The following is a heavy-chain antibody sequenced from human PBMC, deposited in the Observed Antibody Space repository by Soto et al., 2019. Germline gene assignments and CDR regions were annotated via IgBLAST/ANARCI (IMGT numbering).Heavy chain of an antibody. CDR1: GFTFTSSA. D-gene: IGHD3-22*01. CDR2: IVVGSGNT. CDR3: AAEVRDYYDSSGYYQAYYYGMDV. J-gene: IGHJ6*02. Sequence: SVKVSCKASGFTFTSSAVQWVRQARGQRLEWIGWIVVGSGNTNYAQKFQERVTITRDMSTSTAYMELSSLRSEDTAVYYCAAEVRDYYDSSGYYQAYYYGMDVWGQGTTVTVS. V-gene: IGHV1-58*01.